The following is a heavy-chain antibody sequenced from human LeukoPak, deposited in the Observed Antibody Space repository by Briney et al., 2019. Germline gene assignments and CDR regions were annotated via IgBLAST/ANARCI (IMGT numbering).Heavy chain of an antibody. D-gene: IGHD2/OR15-2a*01. CDR1: GFTFSNAW. CDR3: ATDFSRAFAPMRFDP. V-gene: IGHV3-15*01. J-gene: IGHJ5*02. CDR2: IKSKTDGGTT. Sequence: TPGGSLRLSCAASGFTFSNAWMSWVRQAPGKGLEWVGRIKSKTDGGTTDYAAPGKGRFTISRDDSKNTLYLQMNSLKTEDLAVYYCATDFSRAFAPMRFDPWGQGTLVTVSS.